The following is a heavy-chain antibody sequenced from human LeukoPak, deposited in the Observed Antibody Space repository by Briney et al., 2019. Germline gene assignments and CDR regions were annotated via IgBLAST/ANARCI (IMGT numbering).Heavy chain of an antibody. CDR1: GGSISSYY. D-gene: IGHD5-18*01. Sequence: ASETLSLTCTVSGGSISSYYWSWIRQPPGKGLEWIGYIYYSGSTNYNPSLKSRVTISVDTSKNQFSLKLSSVTAADTAVYYCASGGTAMDAFDYWGQGTLVTVSS. CDR2: IYYSGST. V-gene: IGHV4-59*01. J-gene: IGHJ4*02. CDR3: ASGGTAMDAFDY.